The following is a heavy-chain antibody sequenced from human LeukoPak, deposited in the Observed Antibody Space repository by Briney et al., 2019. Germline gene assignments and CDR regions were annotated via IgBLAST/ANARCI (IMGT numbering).Heavy chain of an antibody. D-gene: IGHD6-13*01. V-gene: IGHV3-23*01. CDR1: GFTFSSYA. J-gene: IGHJ4*02. CDR3: AKSGMAAGALGIDY. Sequence: GGSLRLSCAASGFTFSSYAMSWVRQAPGKGLEWVSAISGSGSATYYADSVKGRFTISRDNSKNTLYLQMNSLRAEDSAVYYCAKSGMAAGALGIDYWGQGTLVTVSS. CDR2: ISGSGSAT.